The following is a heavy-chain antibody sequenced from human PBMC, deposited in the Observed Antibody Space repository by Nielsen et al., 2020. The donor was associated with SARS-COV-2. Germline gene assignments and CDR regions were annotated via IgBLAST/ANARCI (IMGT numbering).Heavy chain of an antibody. J-gene: IGHJ2*01. D-gene: IGHD6-13*01. CDR1: GYTFTGYY. V-gene: IGHV1-2*02. CDR2: INPNSGGT. Sequence: ASVKVSCKASGYTFTGYYMHWVRQAPGQGLEWMGWINPNSGGTNYAQKFQGRVTMTRDTSISTAYMELSRLRSDDTAVYYCARARIAAAGPPRYFDLWGRGTLVTVSS. CDR3: ARARIAAAGPPRYFDL.